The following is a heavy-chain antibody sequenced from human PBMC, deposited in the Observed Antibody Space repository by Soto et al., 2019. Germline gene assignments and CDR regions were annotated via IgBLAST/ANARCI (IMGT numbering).Heavy chain of an antibody. V-gene: IGHV3-30*18. CDR3: AKTPTKHNPMDV. Sequence: PGGSLRLSCAASGFTFSSYGMYWVRQAPGKGLEWVAVISYGGGSKYYADSVKGRFTISRDNSKNTLYLQMNSLRAEDTAVYYCAKTPTKHNPMDVWGQGTTVTVSS. CDR2: ISYGGGSK. D-gene: IGHD1-1*01. CDR1: GFTFSSYG. J-gene: IGHJ6*02.